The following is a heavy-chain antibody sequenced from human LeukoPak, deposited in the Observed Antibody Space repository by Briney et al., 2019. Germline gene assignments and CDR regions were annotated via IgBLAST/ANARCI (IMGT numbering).Heavy chain of an antibody. V-gene: IGHV1-8*03. CDR3: ARGLVDFWSGYNYYYYMDV. D-gene: IGHD3-3*01. Sequence: ASVKVSCKASGYTFTSYDINWVRQATGQGLEWMGWMNPNSGNTGYAQKFQGRVTITRNTSISTAYMELSSLRSEDTAVYYCARGLVDFWSGYNYYYYMDVWGKGTTVTVSS. J-gene: IGHJ6*03. CDR1: GYTFTSYD. CDR2: MNPNSGNT.